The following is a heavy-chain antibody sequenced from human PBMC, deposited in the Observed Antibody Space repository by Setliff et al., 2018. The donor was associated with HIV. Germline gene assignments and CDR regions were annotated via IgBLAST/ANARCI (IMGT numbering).Heavy chain of an antibody. V-gene: IGHV3-48*03. J-gene: IGHJ4*02. CDR1: GFAFSTYE. Sequence: GGSLRLSCAASGFAFSTYEMNWVRQAPGKGLEWVSYISSSGSTIYYADSVKGRFTISRDNAKNSLYLQMNSLRAEDTAVYYCAKATGSATSPRGSFDYLGRGTLVTVSS. CDR2: ISSSGSTI. D-gene: IGHD3-16*01. CDR3: AKATGSATSPRGSFDY.